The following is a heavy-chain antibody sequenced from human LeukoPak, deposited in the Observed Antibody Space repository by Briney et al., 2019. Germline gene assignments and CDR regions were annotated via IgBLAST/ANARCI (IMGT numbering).Heavy chain of an antibody. CDR1: GGTFSSYA. CDR3: ARDAVRLWFGESLNWFDP. D-gene: IGHD3-10*01. V-gene: IGHV1-69*13. J-gene: IGHJ5*02. Sequence: SVKVSCKASGGTFSSYAISWVRQAPGKGLEWMGGIIPTFGTANYAQKFQGRVTITADESTSTAYMELSSLRAEDTAVYYCARDAVRLWFGESLNWFDPWGQGTLVTVSS. CDR2: IIPTFGTA.